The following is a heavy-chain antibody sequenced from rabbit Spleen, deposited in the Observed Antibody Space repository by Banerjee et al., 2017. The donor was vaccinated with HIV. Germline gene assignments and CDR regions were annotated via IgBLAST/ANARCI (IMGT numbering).Heavy chain of an antibody. V-gene: IGHV1S45*01. CDR1: RFSFSSGYW. J-gene: IGHJ4*01. Sequence: QEQLEESGGDLVKPEGSLTLTCTASRFSFSSGYWISWVRQAPGKGLEWIGCIYTGSGATYYANWAKGRFTVSKTSSTTVDLEMTSLTGPDTATYFCARSINWANRALNLWGQGTLVTVS. D-gene: IGHD1-1*01. CDR2: IYTGSGAT. CDR3: ARSINWANRALNL.